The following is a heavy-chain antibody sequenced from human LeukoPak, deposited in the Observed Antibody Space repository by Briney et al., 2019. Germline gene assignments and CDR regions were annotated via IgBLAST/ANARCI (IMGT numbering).Heavy chain of an antibody. CDR1: GMTLSNYW. V-gene: IGHV3-7*05. Sequence: RGSLRLSRTGSGMTLSNYWMSWVGQAPGKGLEWVANIRPEGSEKYYVDSVKGRFTISRDNAKNSLYLQMNSLRAEETSVYYCARERAGGGYFDCSGQGDLVTVSS. CDR2: IRPEGSEK. CDR3: ARERAGGGYFDC. J-gene: IGHJ4*02.